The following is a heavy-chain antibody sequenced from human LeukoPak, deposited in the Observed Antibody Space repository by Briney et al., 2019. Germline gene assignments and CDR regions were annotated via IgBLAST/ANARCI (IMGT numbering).Heavy chain of an antibody. D-gene: IGHD3-10*01. CDR3: ARDLDGSGSYHWFDP. Sequence: GGSLRLSCAASGFTFSSYWVHWVRQAPGKGLVWVSRINGDGSSTSDADSVKGRFTISRDNARNTLYLQMNSLRAEDTAAYYCARDLDGSGSYHWFDPWGQGTLVTVSS. CDR2: INGDGSST. J-gene: IGHJ5*02. V-gene: IGHV3-74*01. CDR1: GFTFSSYW.